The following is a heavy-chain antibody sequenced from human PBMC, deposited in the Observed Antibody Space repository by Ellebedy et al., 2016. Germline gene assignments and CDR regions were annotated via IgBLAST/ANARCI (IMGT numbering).Heavy chain of an antibody. CDR2: IYGHDDK. Sequence: SGPTLVKPTQTLTLTCTFSGFSLTTSTVVVGWVRQPPGRAPEWLAFIYGHDDKRYSPSLRNRLTITKDTSNNQVVLTLTNMDPVDTATYYCVHRTTVTSFDCWGQGTLVTVSS. D-gene: IGHD4-17*01. CDR3: VHRTTVTSFDC. V-gene: IGHV2-5*01. J-gene: IGHJ4*02. CDR1: GFSLTTSTVV.